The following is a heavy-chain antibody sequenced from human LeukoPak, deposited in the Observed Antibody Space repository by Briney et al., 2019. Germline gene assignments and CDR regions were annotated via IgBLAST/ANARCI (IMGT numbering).Heavy chain of an antibody. CDR1: GYSFTSYW. J-gene: IGHJ2*01. CDR3: ARDGDYEGSYWYFDL. Sequence: GESLKISCKGSGYSFTSYWIGWVRQMPGKGLEWMGIIYPGDSDTRYSPSIQGQVTISADKSISTAYLQWSSLKASDTAMYYCARDGDYEGSYWYFDLWGRGTLVTVSS. V-gene: IGHV5-51*01. D-gene: IGHD4-17*01. CDR2: IYPGDSDT.